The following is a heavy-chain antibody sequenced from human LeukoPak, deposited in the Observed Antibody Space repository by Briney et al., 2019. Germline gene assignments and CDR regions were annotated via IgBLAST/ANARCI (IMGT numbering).Heavy chain of an antibody. D-gene: IGHD6-6*01. CDR2: ISWSSGSI. CDR3: AKGSQYSGTLDY. Sequence: PGGSLRLSCAASGFTFDDYAMHWVRQAPGKGLEWVSGISWSSGSIGYADSVKGRFTISRDNAKNSLYLQMNSLRAEDTALYYCAKGSQYSGTLDYWGQGTLVTVSS. J-gene: IGHJ4*02. CDR1: GFTFDDYA. V-gene: IGHV3-9*01.